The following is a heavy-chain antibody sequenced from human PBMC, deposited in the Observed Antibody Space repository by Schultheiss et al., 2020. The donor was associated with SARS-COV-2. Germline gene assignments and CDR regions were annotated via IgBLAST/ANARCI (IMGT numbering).Heavy chain of an antibody. CDR2: IYTSGST. J-gene: IGHJ4*02. V-gene: IGHV4-61*02. Sequence: SQTLSLTCTVSGGSISSGDYYWSWIRQPPGKGLEWIGRIYTSGSTNYNPSLKSRVTMSVDTSKYQFSLKLSSVTAADTAVYYCARAVSYYTFFDYWGQGTLVTVSS. D-gene: IGHD3-22*01. CDR3: ARAVSYYTFFDY. CDR1: GGSISSGDYY.